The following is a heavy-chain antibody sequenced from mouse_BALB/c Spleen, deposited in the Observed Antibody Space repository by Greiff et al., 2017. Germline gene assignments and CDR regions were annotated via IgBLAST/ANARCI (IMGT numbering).Heavy chain of an antibody. D-gene: IGHD2-12*01. V-gene: IGHV5-9-3*01. CDR3: ARTVYSRFAY. J-gene: IGHJ3*01. Sequence: EVQLQESGGGLVKPGGSLKLSCAASGFTFSSYAMSWVRQTPEKRLEWVATISSGGSYTYYPDSVKGRFTISRDNAKNTLYLQMSSLRSEDTAMYYCARTVYSRFAYWGQGTLVTVSA. CDR2: ISSGGSYT. CDR1: GFTFSSYA.